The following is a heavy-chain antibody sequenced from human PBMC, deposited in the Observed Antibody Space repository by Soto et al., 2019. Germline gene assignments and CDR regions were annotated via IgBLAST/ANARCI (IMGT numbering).Heavy chain of an antibody. CDR2: IYYSGIT. J-gene: IGHJ4*02. CDR3: ARHGSN. Sequence: AATLSLPCTVSGVSISNSSYYWGWIRRPPGKGLEWIGTIYYSGITYYNPSLKSRVTISVDTSKNQFSLKLTSVTAADTAVYYCARHGSNWGQGTLVTVSS. V-gene: IGHV4-39*01. CDR1: GVSISNSSYY.